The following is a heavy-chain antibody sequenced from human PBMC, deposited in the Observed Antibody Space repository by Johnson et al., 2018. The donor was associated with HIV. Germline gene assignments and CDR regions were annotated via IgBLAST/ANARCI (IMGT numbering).Heavy chain of an antibody. V-gene: IGHV3-74*02. Sequence: EKLVESGGGVVQPGRSLRLSCAASGFTFSSYWMHWVRQAPGKGLVCVSRIHSDGSSTSYADSVKGRFTISRDNSKNTLYLQMNSLRAEDTAVYFCARGYCTSSSHCDAFDLWGQGTMVTVSS. CDR3: ARGYCTSSSHCDAFDL. CDR1: GFTFSSYW. D-gene: IGHD2-2*01. CDR2: IHSDGSST. J-gene: IGHJ3*01.